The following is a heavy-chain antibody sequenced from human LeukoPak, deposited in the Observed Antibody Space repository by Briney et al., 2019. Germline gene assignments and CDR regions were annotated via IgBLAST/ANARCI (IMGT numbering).Heavy chain of an antibody. D-gene: IGHD5-24*01. J-gene: IGHJ3*02. CDR1: GGSFSGYY. CDR3: ARGDGYNYGYAFDI. V-gene: IGHV4-34*01. Sequence: PSETLSLTCAVYGGSFSGYYWSWIRQPPGKGLEWIGEINHSGSTNYNPSLKSRVTMSVDASKNQFSLKLSSVTAADTAVYYCARGDGYNYGYAFDIWGQGTMVTVSS. CDR2: INHSGST.